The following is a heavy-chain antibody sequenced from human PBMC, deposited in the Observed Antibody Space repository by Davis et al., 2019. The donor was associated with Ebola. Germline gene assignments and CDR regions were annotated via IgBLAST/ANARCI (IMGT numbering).Heavy chain of an antibody. CDR3: ARDRGFNWFDP. CDR2: ISSSSSYI. V-gene: IGHV3-21*01. Sequence: GESLKISCAASGFTFSSYSMNWVRQAPGKGLEWVSSISSSSSYIYYADSVKGRFTISRDNAKNSLYLQMNSLRAEDTAVYYCARDRGFNWFDPWGQGTLVTVSS. CDR1: GFTFSSYS. J-gene: IGHJ5*02. D-gene: IGHD3-10*01.